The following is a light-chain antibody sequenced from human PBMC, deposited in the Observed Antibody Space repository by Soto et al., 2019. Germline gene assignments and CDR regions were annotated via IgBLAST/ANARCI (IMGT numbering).Light chain of an antibody. CDR3: QQYNNWPPGT. J-gene: IGKJ1*01. CDR2: GAS. CDR1: QSVSSN. Sequence: ILLSQSPGTLSLSPGERATLSCRASQSVSSNLAWYQQKPGQAPRLLIYGASTRAPGLPARFSGSGSGTEFTLTISSLQSEDFAVYYCQQYNNWPPGTFGQGTKVDI. V-gene: IGKV3-15*01.